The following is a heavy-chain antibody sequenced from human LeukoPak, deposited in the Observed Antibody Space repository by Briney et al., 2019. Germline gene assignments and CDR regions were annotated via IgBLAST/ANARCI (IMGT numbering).Heavy chain of an antibody. Sequence: ASVKVSCKASGGTFSSYAISWVRQAPGQGLEWMGGIIPIFGTANYAQKFQGRVTITTDESTSTAYMELSSLRSEDTVVYYCAREKGYYYGSGKYYMDVWGKGTTVTVSS. J-gene: IGHJ6*03. CDR2: IIPIFGTA. V-gene: IGHV1-69*05. D-gene: IGHD3-10*01. CDR3: AREKGYYYGSGKYYMDV. CDR1: GGTFSSYA.